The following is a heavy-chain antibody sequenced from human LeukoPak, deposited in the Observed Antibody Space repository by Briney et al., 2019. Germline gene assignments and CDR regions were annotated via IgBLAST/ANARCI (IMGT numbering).Heavy chain of an antibody. J-gene: IGHJ6*03. CDR3: AKAPGYYYSYYIDV. CDR2: ISGDGNT. V-gene: IGHV3-43*02. CDR1: GFTFDDYA. Sequence: GGSLRLSCAASGFTFDDYAMHWVRQAPGKGVDGVSLISGDGNTYYADSVKGRFTISRDNSKNSLYLQMNSLRTEDTALYYCAKAPGYYYSYYIDVWGKGTTVTVSS.